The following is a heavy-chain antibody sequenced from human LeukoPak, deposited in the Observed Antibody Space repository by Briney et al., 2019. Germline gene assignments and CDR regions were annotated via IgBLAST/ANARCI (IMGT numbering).Heavy chain of an antibody. CDR3: AKGKVAPWGVPEY. Sequence: GSLRLSCAASGFTFSSYAMSWVRQAPGKGLEWVADISDSGGLTHYADSVKGRFTISRDNSNNTFYLQVNSLRGEDKAVYYCAKGKVAPWGVPEYWGQGTLLTVPS. CDR2: ISDSGGLT. J-gene: IGHJ4*02. V-gene: IGHV3-23*01. D-gene: IGHD5-12*01. CDR1: GFTFSSYA.